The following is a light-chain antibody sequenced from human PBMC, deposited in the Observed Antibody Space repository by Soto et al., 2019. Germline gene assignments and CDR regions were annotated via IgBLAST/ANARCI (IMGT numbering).Light chain of an antibody. CDR1: QSVSSIY. CDR3: QQYGTPPWT. J-gene: IGKJ1*01. Sequence: EIVLTQSPGTLSLSPGERATLSCRASQSVSSIYLAWYQQRPGQAPRLLIYGASDRATGIPDRFSGSGSGTDFTLTIRRLEPEDFAVYYCQQYGTPPWTFDQGTKVEI. V-gene: IGKV3-20*01. CDR2: GAS.